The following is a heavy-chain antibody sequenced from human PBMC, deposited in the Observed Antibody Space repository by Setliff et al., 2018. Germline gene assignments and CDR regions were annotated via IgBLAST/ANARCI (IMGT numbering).Heavy chain of an antibody. CDR1: GVDVIERLYY. CDR2: RYYTGTT. Sequence: PSETLSLTCSASGVDVIERLYYWSWVRQSPGKGLEWIGTRYYTGTTFYNPSLESRVAVSLDASEEKFSLNLRSVTTADTAVYYCARHFYPPDFFAHWGQGLLVTVSS. CDR3: ARHFYPPDFFAH. J-gene: IGHJ4*02. V-gene: IGHV4-39*01. D-gene: IGHD3-3*01.